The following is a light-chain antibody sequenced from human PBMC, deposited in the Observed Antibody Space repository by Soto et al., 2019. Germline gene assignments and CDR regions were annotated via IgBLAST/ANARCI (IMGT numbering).Light chain of an antibody. J-gene: IGLJ1*01. V-gene: IGLV1-44*01. CDR1: SSNIGSNT. CDR3: AAWDDSLNTYV. CDR2: SHN. Sequence: SVLTQPPSPSGTPGQRVTIACSGSSSNIGSNTVNWYQQLPGTAPKLLIYSHNQRPSGVPDRFSGSKSGTSASLAISGLQSEDEADYYCAAWDDSLNTYVFGTGTK.